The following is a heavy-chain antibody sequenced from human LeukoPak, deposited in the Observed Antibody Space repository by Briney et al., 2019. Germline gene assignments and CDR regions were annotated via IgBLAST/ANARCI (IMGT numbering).Heavy chain of an antibody. CDR2: INSDGSST. D-gene: IGHD1-20*01. CDR1: GFTFRNYW. V-gene: IGHV3-74*01. J-gene: IGHJ4*02. Sequence: TGGSLRLSCAAPGFTFRNYWMHWVRQAPGKGRVWVSLINSDGSSTTYADSVKGRFTISRDNAKNTLHLQMNSLRVEDTAVYYCTRDRSNWNDGDCWGQGTLVTVSS. CDR3: TRDRSNWNDGDC.